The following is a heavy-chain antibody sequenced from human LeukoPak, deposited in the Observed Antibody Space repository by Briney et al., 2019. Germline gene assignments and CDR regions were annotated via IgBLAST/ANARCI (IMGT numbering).Heavy chain of an antibody. D-gene: IGHD6-13*01. V-gene: IGHV1-18*04. CDR1: GYTFTSYG. Sequence: ASVKVSCKASGYTFTSYGISWVRQAPGQGLEWMGWISAYNGNTNYAQKLQGRVTMTTDTSPSTAYMELRSLRSDDTAVYYCARVPFGGSSSWYDGWFDPWGQGTLVTVSS. CDR3: ARVPFGGSSSWYDGWFDP. CDR2: ISAYNGNT. J-gene: IGHJ5*02.